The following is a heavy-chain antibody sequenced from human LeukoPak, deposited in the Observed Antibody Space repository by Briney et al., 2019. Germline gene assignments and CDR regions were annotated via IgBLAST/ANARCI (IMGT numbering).Heavy chain of an antibody. Sequence: PSETLSLTCTVSGGSVSSGSYYWSWIRQPPGQGLEWIGYIYYSGSTNYNPSLKSRVTMSVDTSQNQFSLKLSSMTAADTAVYYCARRGGSGRSFDYWGQGTLVTISS. V-gene: IGHV4-61*01. J-gene: IGHJ4*02. D-gene: IGHD3-10*01. CDR1: GGSVSSGSYY. CDR2: IYYSGST. CDR3: ARRGGSGRSFDY.